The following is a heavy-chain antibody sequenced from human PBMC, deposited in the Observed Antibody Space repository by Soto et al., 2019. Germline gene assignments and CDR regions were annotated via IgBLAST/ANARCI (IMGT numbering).Heavy chain of an antibody. CDR2: ISDRGDTT. D-gene: IGHD1-1*01. Sequence: GWSLRLSCAASGFTISSNAMYWVRQAPGKGLEWVSGISDRGDTTHYADSVKGRFTISRDTSKNTLYLQLNTLRADDTAVYYCAKHKPGTTSFEYWGQGT. CDR1: GFTISSNA. J-gene: IGHJ4*02. CDR3: AKHKPGTTSFEY. V-gene: IGHV3-23*01.